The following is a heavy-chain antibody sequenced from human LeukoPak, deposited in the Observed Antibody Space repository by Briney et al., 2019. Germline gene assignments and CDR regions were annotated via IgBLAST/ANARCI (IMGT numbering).Heavy chain of an antibody. CDR3: ARGGAYGSGSYRFDP. CDR1: GGSISSGSYY. J-gene: IGHJ5*02. CDR2: IYTSGST. V-gene: IGHV4-61*02. Sequence: SQTLALTCTVSGGSISSGSYYWSWIRQPAGKGLEWIGRIYTSGSTNYNPSLKSRVTISVDTSKNQFSLKLSSVTAADTAVYYCARGGAYGSGSYRFDPWGQGTLVTVSS. D-gene: IGHD3-10*01.